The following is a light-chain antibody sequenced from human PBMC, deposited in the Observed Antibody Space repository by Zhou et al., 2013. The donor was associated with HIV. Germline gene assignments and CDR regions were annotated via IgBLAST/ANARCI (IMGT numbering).Light chain of an antibody. CDR3: QQANRFPQT. Sequence: DIQMTQSPSSLSASVGDRVTITCRASQGITNDLGWHQQKPGKAPKLLIYGASSLQSGVPSRFSGSGFGTDFTLTINRLHPEDFATYYCQQANRFPQTFGQGTKVEIK. CDR2: GAS. V-gene: IGKV1-17*01. CDR1: QGITND. J-gene: IGKJ2*01.